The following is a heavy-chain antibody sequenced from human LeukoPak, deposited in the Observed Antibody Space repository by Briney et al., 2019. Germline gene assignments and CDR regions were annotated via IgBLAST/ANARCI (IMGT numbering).Heavy chain of an antibody. CDR1: GGSISSHY. V-gene: IGHV4-59*11. J-gene: IGHJ4*02. D-gene: IGHD5-18*01. CDR3: ARHQMRYSYGTLFDY. CDR2: IYYSGST. Sequence: PSETLSLTCSASGGSISSHYWSWIRQPPGKGLEWIGYIYYSGSTKYNPSLKSRVTISVDTSKNQFSLKLSSVTAADTAVYYCARHQMRYSYGTLFDYWGQGTLVTVSS.